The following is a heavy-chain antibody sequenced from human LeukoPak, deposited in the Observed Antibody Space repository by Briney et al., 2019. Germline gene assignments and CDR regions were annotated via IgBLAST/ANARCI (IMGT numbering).Heavy chain of an antibody. J-gene: IGHJ4*02. CDR1: GYTFTCYY. CDR2: INPDSGGT. CDR3: ARRAGAYSHPYDY. Sequence: ASVKVSCKAPGYTFTCYYMHWVRQAPGQGLEWMGWINPDSGGTNYAQKFQGRVTMTRDTSITTAYMELSRLTSDDTAVYYCARRAGAYSHPYDYWGQGTLVTVSS. V-gene: IGHV1-2*02. D-gene: IGHD4/OR15-4a*01.